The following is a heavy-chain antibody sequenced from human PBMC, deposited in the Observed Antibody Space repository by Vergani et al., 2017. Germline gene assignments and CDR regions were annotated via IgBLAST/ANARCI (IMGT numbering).Heavy chain of an antibody. CDR1: GGSLSSYY. V-gene: IGHV4-59*01. Sequence: QVQLQESGPGLVKPSETLSLTCTVSGGSLSSYYWSWIRQPPGKGLEWVGNIYYSGSTNYNPTLRSRVTISVDTSKNQFSLKLSSVTAADTAVYYCARSVGSGSYDDYWGQGTLVTVSS. CDR2: IYYSGST. J-gene: IGHJ4*02. CDR3: ARSVGSGSYDDY. D-gene: IGHD3-10*01.